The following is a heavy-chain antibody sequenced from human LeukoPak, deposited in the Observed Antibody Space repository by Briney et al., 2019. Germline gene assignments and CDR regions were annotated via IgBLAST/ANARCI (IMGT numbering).Heavy chain of an antibody. D-gene: IGHD6-13*01. CDR3: ARGRAAAGSWYFDY. CDR1: SGSISTSNYY. Sequence: SETLSLTCTVSSGSISTSNYYWGWVRQPPGKALEWIGNIFYSGSTYYSPSLKSRVTISLDTSRNQFSLKLISVTAADTAVYYCARGRAAAGSWYFDYWGQGTLVTVSS. V-gene: IGHV4-39*07. J-gene: IGHJ4*02. CDR2: IFYSGST.